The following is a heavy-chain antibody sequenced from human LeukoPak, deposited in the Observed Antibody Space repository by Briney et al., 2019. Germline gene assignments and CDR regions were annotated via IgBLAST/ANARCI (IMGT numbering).Heavy chain of an antibody. Sequence: GGSLRLSCAASGFTFSDYYMSWIRQAPGKGLEWVSYISSSGSTIYYADSVKGRFTISRDNAKNSLYLQMNSLRAEDTAVYYCPRGPAGGLRYLNWLSAGPIYYYYVRDVWGQGTTVTVSS. CDR3: PRGPAGGLRYLNWLSAGPIYYYYVRDV. D-gene: IGHD3-9*01. CDR2: ISSSGSTI. V-gene: IGHV3-11*01. J-gene: IGHJ6*02. CDR1: GFTFSDYY.